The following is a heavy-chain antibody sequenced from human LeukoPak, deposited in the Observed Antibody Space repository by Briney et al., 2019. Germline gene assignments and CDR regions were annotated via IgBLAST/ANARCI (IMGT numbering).Heavy chain of an antibody. Sequence: SETLSLTCTVSGGSISSGDYYWSWIRQPPGKGLKWIGYIYYSGSTYYNPSLKSRVTISVDTSKNQFSLKLSSVTAADTAVYYCATGAGGSGSVDYWGQGTLVTVSS. J-gene: IGHJ4*02. V-gene: IGHV4-30-4*08. CDR3: ATGAGGSGSVDY. CDR2: IYYSGST. CDR1: GGSISSGDYY. D-gene: IGHD3-10*01.